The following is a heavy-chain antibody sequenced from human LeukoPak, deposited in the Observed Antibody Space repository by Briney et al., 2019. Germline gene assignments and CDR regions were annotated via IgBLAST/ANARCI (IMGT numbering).Heavy chain of an antibody. CDR2: IYYSGST. Sequence: ASETLSLTCTVSGGSITTSSYYWGWIRQPPGKGLEWIGIIYYSGSTYYNPSLKGRVTISVDTSKNQFSLKLSSVTAAGTAVYYCARAFRARYFDLWGRGTLVTVSS. V-gene: IGHV4-39*01. CDR1: GGSITTSSYY. D-gene: IGHD2/OR15-2a*01. CDR3: ARAFRARYFDL. J-gene: IGHJ2*01.